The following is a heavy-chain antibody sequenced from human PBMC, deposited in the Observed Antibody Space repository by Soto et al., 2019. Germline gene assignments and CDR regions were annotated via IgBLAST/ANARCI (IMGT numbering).Heavy chain of an antibody. V-gene: IGHV4-59*01. CDR2: IYYSGST. CDR1: GGSISSYY. Sequence: PSETLSLTCTVSGGSISSYYWSWIRQPPGKGLEWIGYIYYSGSTNYNPSLKSRVTISVDTSKNQFSLKLSSVTAADTAFYYCARGGALIAAAVLWYYYDSSGYYPFDYWGKGTLVTVSS. D-gene: IGHD3-22*01. CDR3: ARGGALIAAAVLWYYYDSSGYYPFDY. J-gene: IGHJ4*02.